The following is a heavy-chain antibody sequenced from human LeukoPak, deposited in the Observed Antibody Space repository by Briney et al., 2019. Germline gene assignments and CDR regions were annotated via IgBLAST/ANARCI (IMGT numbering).Heavy chain of an antibody. Sequence: PGGSLRLSCGASELAFKNVWMSWVRQAPGKGLEWVSALSGSSGTTYYADSVKGRFTISRDSSKNTLYLQMNSLRAEDTAVYYCAKDSSGYFYMDVWGKGTTVTVSS. CDR1: ELAFKNVW. CDR2: LSGSSGTT. D-gene: IGHD3-10*01. CDR3: AKDSSGYFYMDV. J-gene: IGHJ6*03. V-gene: IGHV3-23*01.